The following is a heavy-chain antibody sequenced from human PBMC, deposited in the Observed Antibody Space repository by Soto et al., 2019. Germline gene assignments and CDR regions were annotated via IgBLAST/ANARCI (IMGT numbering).Heavy chain of an antibody. CDR3: AKDRGRGSPVSGGLDV. CDR2: VSSTSSYI. CDR1: GFTFSHYS. V-gene: IGHV3-21*01. D-gene: IGHD3-10*01. Sequence: EVQLVESGGGLVKPGGSLRLSCAASGFTFSHYSMNWVRQAPGKGLEWVAFVSSTSSYIYYAGSVKGRFTISRDNAMNSLYLQMNTLRAEDTAVYYCAKDRGRGSPVSGGLDVWGQGTTVTVSS. J-gene: IGHJ6*02.